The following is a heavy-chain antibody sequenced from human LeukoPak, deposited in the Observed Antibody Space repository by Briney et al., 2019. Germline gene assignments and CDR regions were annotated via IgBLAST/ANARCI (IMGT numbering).Heavy chain of an antibody. D-gene: IGHD2-2*01. CDR2: IKKDGSEE. V-gene: IGHV3-7*01. Sequence: PGGSLRLSCAASGFTFSSYWMSWVRQAPGKGLEWVANIKKDGSEEYYVDSVKGRFTISRDNAKNSLYLQMNSLRAEDTAVYYCARDCSSTSCYRGGFDPWGEGTLVTVSS. CDR1: GFTFSSYW. J-gene: IGHJ5*02. CDR3: ARDCSSTSCYRGGFDP.